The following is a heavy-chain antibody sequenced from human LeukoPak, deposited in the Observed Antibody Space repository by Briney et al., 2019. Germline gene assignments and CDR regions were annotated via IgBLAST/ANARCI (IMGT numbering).Heavy chain of an antibody. CDR2: ISGGSTTI. V-gene: IGHV3-48*01. D-gene: IGHD4-17*01. CDR3: ARDYSTVTTFFDY. CDR1: GFIFRSYS. Sequence: GGSLRLSCAASGFIFRSYSMNWVRQAPGKGLEWVSYISGGSTTIYYADSVKGRFTISRDNAKNSLYLQMNSLRAEDTAVYYCARDYSTVTTFFDYWGQGTLVTVSP. J-gene: IGHJ4*02.